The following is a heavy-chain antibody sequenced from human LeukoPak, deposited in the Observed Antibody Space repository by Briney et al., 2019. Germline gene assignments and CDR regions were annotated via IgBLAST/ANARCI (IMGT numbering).Heavy chain of an antibody. CDR2: ISSSGSTI. D-gene: IGHD5-18*01. CDR3: ARVLREIQLRSGPYYYYYMDV. Sequence: GGSLRLSCAASGFTFSDYYMSWIRQAPGKGLEWVSYISSSGSTIYYADSVKGRFTISRNNAKNSLYLQMTSLRAEDTAVYYCARVLREIQLRSGPYYYYYMDVWGKGTTVTVSS. V-gene: IGHV3-11*04. CDR1: GFTFSDYY. J-gene: IGHJ6*03.